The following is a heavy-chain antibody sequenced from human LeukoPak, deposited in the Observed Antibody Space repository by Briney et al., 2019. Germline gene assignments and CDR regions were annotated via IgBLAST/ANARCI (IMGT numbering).Heavy chain of an antibody. D-gene: IGHD3-3*01. V-gene: IGHV3-53*05. CDR2: IYSGGST. CDR3: ARDYYSTIFGVVHYYMDV. Sequence: GGSLRLSCAASGFTVSSNYMSWVRQAPGKGLEWVSVIYSGGSTYYADSVKGRFTISRDNSKNTLYLQMNSLRAEDTAVYYCARDYYSTIFGVVHYYMDVWGKGTTVTVSS. CDR1: GFTVSSNY. J-gene: IGHJ6*03.